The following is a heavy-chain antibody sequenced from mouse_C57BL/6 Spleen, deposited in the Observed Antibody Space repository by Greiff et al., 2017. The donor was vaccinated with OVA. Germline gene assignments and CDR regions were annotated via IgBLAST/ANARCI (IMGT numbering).Heavy chain of an antibody. CDR2: INPNNGGT. CDR3: ARIGY. Sequence: EVQLQQSGPELVKPGASVKISCKASGYTFTDYYMNWVKQSHGKSLEWIGDINPNNGGTSYNQQFKGKATLTVDKSSSTAYMALRGLTSDDSAVSYCARIGYWGQGTTLTVSS. J-gene: IGHJ2*01. V-gene: IGHV1-26*01. CDR1: GYTFTDYY.